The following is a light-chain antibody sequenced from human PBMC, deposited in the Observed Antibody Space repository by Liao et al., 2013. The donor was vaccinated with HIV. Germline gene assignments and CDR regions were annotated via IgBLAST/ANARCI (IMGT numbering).Light chain of an antibody. V-gene: IGLV3-21*01. Sequence: SYELTQPPAVSVAPGQTAMITCGGDNIESRSVHWYQQKPGQSPLPVIYQNTRRPSGVPDRFSASKSGNTATLTISGTQPVDEADYYCQAWDSTSYWVFGGGTTLTVL. CDR3: QAWDSTSYWV. J-gene: IGLJ3*02. CDR1: NIESRS. CDR2: QNT.